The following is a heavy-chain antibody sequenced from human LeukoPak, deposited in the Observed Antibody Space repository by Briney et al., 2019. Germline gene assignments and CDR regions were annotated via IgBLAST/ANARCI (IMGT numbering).Heavy chain of an antibody. V-gene: IGHV3-30*18. Sequence: PGGSLRLSCAASGFTFSSYGMHWVRQAPGKGLEWVAVISYDGSNKYYADSVKGRFTISRDNSKNTLYLQMNSLRAEDTAVYYCAKATYYDFWSGPDYWGQGTLVTVSS. CDR2: ISYDGSNK. J-gene: IGHJ4*02. CDR3: AKATYYDFWSGPDY. CDR1: GFTFSSYG. D-gene: IGHD3-3*01.